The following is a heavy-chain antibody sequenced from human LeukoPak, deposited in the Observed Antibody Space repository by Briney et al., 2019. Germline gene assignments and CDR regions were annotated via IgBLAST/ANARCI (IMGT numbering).Heavy chain of an antibody. CDR2: IIPILGIA. J-gene: IGHJ4*02. CDR1: GGTFSSYT. CDR3: ARVTSVGYMLDY. V-gene: IGHV1-69*02. Sequence: SVKVSCKASGGTFSSYTISWVRQAPGQGLEWMGRIIPILGIANYAQKFQGRVTITADKSTSTAYMELSSLRSEDTAVYYCARVTSVGYMLDYWGQGTLVTVSS. D-gene: IGHD2-2*02.